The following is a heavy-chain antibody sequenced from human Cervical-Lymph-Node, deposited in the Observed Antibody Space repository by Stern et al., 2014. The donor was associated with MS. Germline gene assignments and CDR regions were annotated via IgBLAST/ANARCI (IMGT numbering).Heavy chain of an antibody. V-gene: IGHV3-23*04. J-gene: IGHJ4*02. Sequence: EVQLVESGGSLVQPGGSLRLSCAASGFTFSSYAMSWVRQAPGKGLEWVSASSGRGDSTCYADSVKGRFTISRDNSKNTLYLQMNSLRADDTAVYYCAKEGILVASFDYWGQGTLVTVSS. CDR2: SSGRGDST. CDR1: GFTFSSYA. D-gene: IGHD6-19*01. CDR3: AKEGILVASFDY.